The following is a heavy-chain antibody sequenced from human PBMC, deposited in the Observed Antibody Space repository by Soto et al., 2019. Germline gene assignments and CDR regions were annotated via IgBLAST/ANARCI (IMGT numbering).Heavy chain of an antibody. CDR1: GGSISSYY. J-gene: IGHJ6*02. D-gene: IGHD3-3*01. V-gene: IGHV4-59*01. CDR2: IYYSGST. Sequence: SETLSLTCTVSGGSISSYYWSWIRQPPGKGLEWIGYIYYSGSTNYNPSLKSRVTISVDTSKNQFSLKLSSVTAADTAVYYCARERRVTIFGVVIPRGMDVWGQGTTVTVSS. CDR3: ARERRVTIFGVVIPRGMDV.